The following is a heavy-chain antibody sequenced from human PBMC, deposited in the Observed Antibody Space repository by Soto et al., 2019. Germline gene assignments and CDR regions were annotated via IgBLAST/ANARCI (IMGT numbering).Heavy chain of an antibody. CDR3: ARDSEGSSSWYGWFDP. Sequence: SETLSLTCTVSGGSISSYYWSWIRQPAGKGLEWIGRIYTSGSTNYNPSLKSRVTMSVDTSKNQFSLKLSSVTAADTAVYYCARDSEGSSSWYGWFDPWGQGTLVTVSS. CDR2: IYTSGST. V-gene: IGHV4-4*07. CDR1: GGSISSYY. J-gene: IGHJ5*02. D-gene: IGHD6-13*01.